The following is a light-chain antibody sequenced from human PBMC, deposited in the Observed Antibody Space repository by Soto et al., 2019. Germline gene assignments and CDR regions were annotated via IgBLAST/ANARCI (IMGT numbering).Light chain of an antibody. Sequence: QSALTQPASVAGSLGQSITLSCTGTSSDIDIYNYVSWYQHHPGRVPKLLISEVTNRPSGASDRFSGSKSGNTDSLTISGPQADDEADYYCTSFTTSSSLVFGGGTKLTVL. CDR3: TSFTTSSSLV. CDR1: SSDIDIYNY. V-gene: IGLV2-14*01. J-gene: IGLJ2*01. CDR2: EVT.